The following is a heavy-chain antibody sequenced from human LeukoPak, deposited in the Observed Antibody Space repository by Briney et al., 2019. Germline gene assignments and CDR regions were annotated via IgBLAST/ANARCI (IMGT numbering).Heavy chain of an antibody. CDR1: GGSISSYD. CDR2: IYYSGST. Sequence: SETLSLTCTVSGGSISSYDWSWIRQPPGKGLEWIGYIYYSGSTNYNPSLKSRVTISVDTSKNQFSLKLSSVTAADTAVYYCARAPQLGYYYYGMDVWGQGTTVTVSS. J-gene: IGHJ6*02. CDR3: ARAPQLGYYYYGMDV. V-gene: IGHV4-59*01. D-gene: IGHD3-16*01.